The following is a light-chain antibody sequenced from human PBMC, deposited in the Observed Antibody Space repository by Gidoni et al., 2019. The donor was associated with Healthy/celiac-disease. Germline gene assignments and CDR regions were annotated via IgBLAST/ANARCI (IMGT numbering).Light chain of an antibody. Sequence: IQMTQSPSTLSASVGDRVTITCRASQSISSWLAWYQQKPGKAPKLLIYKASSLESGVPSRFSGSGSGTEFTLTISSLQPDDFATYYCQQYNSYSETFGPGTKVEIK. V-gene: IGKV1-5*03. J-gene: IGKJ1*01. CDR3: QQYNSYSET. CDR1: QSISSW. CDR2: KAS.